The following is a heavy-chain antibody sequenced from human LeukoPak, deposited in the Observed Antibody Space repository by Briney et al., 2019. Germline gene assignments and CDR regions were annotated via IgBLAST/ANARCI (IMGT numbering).Heavy chain of an antibody. Sequence: ASVKVSCKASGYTFTSYNINWVRQATGQGLEWMGWMNPNSGNTGYAQKFQGRVTMTRNTSISTAYMELSSLRSEDTAVYYCAIPAYYYDRGNDYWGQGTLVTVSS. CDR1: GYTFTSYN. CDR3: AIPAYYYDRGNDY. V-gene: IGHV1-8*01. D-gene: IGHD3-22*01. J-gene: IGHJ4*02. CDR2: MNPNSGNT.